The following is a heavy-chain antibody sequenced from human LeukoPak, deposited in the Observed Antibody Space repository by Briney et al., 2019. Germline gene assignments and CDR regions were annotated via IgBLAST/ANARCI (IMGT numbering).Heavy chain of an antibody. CDR2: IYYSGST. Sequence: SETLSLTCTVSGGSISSGGYYWSWIRQHPGKGLEWIGYIYYSGSTYYNPSLKSRVTISVDTSKNQFSLKLSSVTAAGTAVYYCARGGLDSSGYYYLFDYWGQGTLVTVSS. CDR3: ARGGLDSSGYYYLFDY. D-gene: IGHD3-22*01. V-gene: IGHV4-31*03. J-gene: IGHJ4*02. CDR1: GGSISSGGYY.